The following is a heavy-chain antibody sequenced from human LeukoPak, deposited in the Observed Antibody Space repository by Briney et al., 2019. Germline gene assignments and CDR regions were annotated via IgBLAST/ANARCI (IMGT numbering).Heavy chain of an antibody. CDR1: GFTFSTYW. J-gene: IGHJ6*02. Sequence: PGGSLRLSCAASGFTFSTYWMTWVRQAQGKGLEWVANIKQDGSEKYYVDSVKGRFTISRDNAKNSLYLQMNSLRAEDTAVYYCARDQAVCSSTSCYHYYYFYAMDVWGQGTTVTVSS. D-gene: IGHD2-2*01. CDR2: IKQDGSEK. CDR3: ARDQAVCSSTSCYHYYYFYAMDV. V-gene: IGHV3-7*01.